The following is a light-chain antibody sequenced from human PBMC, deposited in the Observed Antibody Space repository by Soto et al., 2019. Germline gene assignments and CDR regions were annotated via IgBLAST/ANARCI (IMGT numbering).Light chain of an antibody. CDR2: GAS. V-gene: IGKV4-1*01. CDR1: QSVLYSSNNKNY. CDR3: QQYYGTLPT. Sequence: DIVMTRSPDSLAVSLGERATINCKSSQSVLYSSNNKNYLAWYQQKPGQPPKLLIYGASTRESGVPDRFSGSGSGTDFTLTISSLQAGDVAVYFCQQYYGTLPTFGQGTKVEI. J-gene: IGKJ1*01.